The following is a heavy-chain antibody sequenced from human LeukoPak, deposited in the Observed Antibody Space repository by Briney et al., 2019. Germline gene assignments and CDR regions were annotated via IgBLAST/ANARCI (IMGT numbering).Heavy chain of an antibody. V-gene: IGHV4-34*01. CDR1: GGSFSGYY. J-gene: IGHJ3*02. Sequence: PSETLSLTCAVYGGSFSGYYWSWIRQPPGKGLEWIGEINHSGSTNYNPSLKSRVTISVDTSKNQFSLKLSSVTAADTAVYYCARVNGDSDDAFDIWGQGTMVTVSS. CDR2: INHSGST. CDR3: ARVNGDSDDAFDI. D-gene: IGHD4-17*01.